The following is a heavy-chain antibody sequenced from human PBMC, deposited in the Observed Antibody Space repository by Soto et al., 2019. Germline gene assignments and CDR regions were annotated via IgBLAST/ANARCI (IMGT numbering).Heavy chain of an antibody. V-gene: IGHV4-30-4*01. Sequence: TLSLTCTVSGGSIRSGDYYWSWIRQPPGKSLESIGYIYYSGSTYYNPSLKSRVTISVDTSKNQFSLSLTSVTAADAALYFCARRNYPYYFDYWGHGTLVTVS. D-gene: IGHD3-10*01. CDR3: ARRNYPYYFDY. J-gene: IGHJ4*01. CDR2: IYYSGST. CDR1: GGSIRSGDYY.